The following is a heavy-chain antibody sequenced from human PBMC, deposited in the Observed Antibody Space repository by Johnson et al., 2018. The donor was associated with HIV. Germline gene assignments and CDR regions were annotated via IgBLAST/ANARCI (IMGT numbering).Heavy chain of an antibody. J-gene: IGHJ3*02. V-gene: IGHV3-30*02. CDR1: GFTFSSYG. D-gene: IGHD6-6*01. CDR3: AKAGPREYSSSLDAFDS. CDR2: IRYDGSNK. Sequence: VQLVESGGGVVQPGGSLRLSCAASGFTFSSYGMHWVRQAPGKGLEWVAFIRYDGSNKYYADSVKGRFTISRDNSKNSLYLQMNSLRAEDTALYYCAKAGPREYSSSLDAFDSWGQGTMVTVSS.